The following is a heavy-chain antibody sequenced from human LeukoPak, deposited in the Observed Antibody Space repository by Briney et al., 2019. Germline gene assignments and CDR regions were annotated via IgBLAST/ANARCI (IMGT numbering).Heavy chain of an antibody. Sequence: PGGSLRLSCAASGCTFNSYWMHWVRQAPGKGLVWVSLINSDGSSTTYADSVKSRFTISRDNAKNTLHLQMNSLRTEDTDVYYCASDYYHSVDYWGQGTLVTVSS. D-gene: IGHD3-10*01. CDR1: GCTFNSYW. CDR3: ASDYYHSVDY. J-gene: IGHJ4*02. V-gene: IGHV3-74*01. CDR2: INSDGSST.